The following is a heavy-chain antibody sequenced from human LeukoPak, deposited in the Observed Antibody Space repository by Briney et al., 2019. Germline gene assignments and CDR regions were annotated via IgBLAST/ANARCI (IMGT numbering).Heavy chain of an antibody. CDR2: IRYDGSNK. J-gene: IGHJ6*04. Sequence: GGSLRLSXAASGFTFSSYGMHWVRQAPGKGLEWVAFIRYDGSNKYYADSVKGRFTISRDNSKNTLYLQMNSLRAEDTAVYYCAKDETSATYRRMDVWGKRTTVTVSS. V-gene: IGHV3-30*02. D-gene: IGHD3-16*02. CDR1: GFTFSSYG. CDR3: AKDETSATYRRMDV.